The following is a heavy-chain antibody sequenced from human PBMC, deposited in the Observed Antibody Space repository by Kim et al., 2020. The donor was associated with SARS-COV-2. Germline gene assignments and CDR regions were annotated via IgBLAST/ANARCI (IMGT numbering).Heavy chain of an antibody. D-gene: IGHD3-3*01. CDR1: GGSISSYY. CDR3: ARAGRITIFGVVGWFDP. J-gene: IGHJ5*02. V-gene: IGHV4-59*01. Sequence: SETLSLTCTVSGGSISSYYWSWIRQPPGKGLEWIGYIYYSGSTNYNPSLKSRVPISVDTSKNQFSLKLSSVTAADTAVYYCARAGRITIFGVVGWFDPWGQGTLVTVSS. CDR2: IYYSGST.